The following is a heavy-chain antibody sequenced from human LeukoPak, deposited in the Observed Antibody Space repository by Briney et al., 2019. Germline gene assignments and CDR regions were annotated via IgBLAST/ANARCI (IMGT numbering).Heavy chain of an antibody. J-gene: IGHJ4*02. CDR1: GGSFSGYY. V-gene: IGHV4-34*01. CDR3: ARGFTWIQLWLAY. Sequence: PSETLSLTCAVYGGSFSGYYWSWIRQPPGKGLEWIGEINHSGSTNYNPSLKSRVTISVDTSKNQFSLKLSSVTAADTAVYYCARGFTWIQLWLAYWGQGTLVTASS. CDR2: INHSGST. D-gene: IGHD5-18*01.